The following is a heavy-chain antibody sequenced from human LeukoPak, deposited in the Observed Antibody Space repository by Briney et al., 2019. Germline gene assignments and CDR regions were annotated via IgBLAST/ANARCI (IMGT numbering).Heavy chain of an antibody. CDR2: VYSSVST. CDR1: GGSISSYY. J-gene: IGHJ4*02. V-gene: IGHV4-59*01. D-gene: IGHD5-18*01. Sequence: SETLSLTCTVSGGSISSYYWSWIRQPPGKGLEWIGYVYSSVSTNYNPSLKSRATISVDTSKNQFSLKLTSVTAADTAVYYCARYSYGGYHFDYWGQGTLVTVSS. CDR3: ARYSYGGYHFDY.